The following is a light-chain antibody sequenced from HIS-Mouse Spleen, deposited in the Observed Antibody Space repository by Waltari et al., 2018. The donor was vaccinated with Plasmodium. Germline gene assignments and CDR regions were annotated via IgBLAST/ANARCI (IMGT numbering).Light chain of an antibody. V-gene: IGLV3-10*01. Sequence: SYELTQPPSVSVSPGQTARITCAGEALQKKNDYGYQQTSGQAPVLVIYEDSKRPSGIPERFSGSSSGTMATLTISGAQVEDEADYYCYSTDSSGNHRVFGGGTKLTVL. CDR3: YSTDSSGNHRV. CDR2: EDS. CDR1: ALQKKN. J-gene: IGLJ3*02.